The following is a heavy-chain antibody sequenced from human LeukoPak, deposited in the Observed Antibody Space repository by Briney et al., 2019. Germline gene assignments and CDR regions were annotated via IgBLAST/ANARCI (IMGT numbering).Heavy chain of an antibody. CDR2: ISAYNGNT. CDR3: ARRDIVVVPAAIGEDAFDI. V-gene: IGHV1-18*01. Sequence: GASVKVSCKASGYTFTSYGISWVRQAPGQGLEWMGWISAYNGNTNYAQKLQGRVTMTTDTSTSTAYMELRSLRSDDTAVYYCARRDIVVVPAAIGEDAFDIWGQGTMVTVSS. D-gene: IGHD2-2*01. J-gene: IGHJ3*02. CDR1: GYTFTSYG.